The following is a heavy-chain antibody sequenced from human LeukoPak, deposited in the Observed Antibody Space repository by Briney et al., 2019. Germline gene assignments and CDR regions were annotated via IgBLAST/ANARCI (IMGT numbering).Heavy chain of an antibody. D-gene: IGHD2-2*01. V-gene: IGHV3-21*01. CDR2: ISSSSSYI. CDR1: GFTFSSYS. J-gene: IGHJ5*02. CDR3: ARDVQGIVVVPAAMEEGWFDP. Sequence: GGSLRLSCAASGFTFSSYSMNWVRQAPGKGLEWVSSISSSSSYIYYADSVKGRFTISRDNAKNSLYLQMNSLRAEDTAVYYCARDVQGIVVVPAAMEEGWFDPWGQGTLVTVSS.